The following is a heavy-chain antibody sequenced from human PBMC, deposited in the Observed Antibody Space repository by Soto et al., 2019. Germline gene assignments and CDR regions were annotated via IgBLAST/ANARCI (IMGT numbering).Heavy chain of an antibody. V-gene: IGHV3-30*03. D-gene: IGHD5-12*01. J-gene: IGHJ4*02. CDR2: IAYDGSNK. Sequence: PGGSLRLSCAASGFTFSSYGMHWVRQAPGKGLEWVAVIAYDGSNKYYADSVKGRFTISRDNSKNMLYVQMNSLRVEDTAVYYCARKDVAFDYWGQGIPVTVSS. CDR3: ARKDVAFDY. CDR1: GFTFSSYG.